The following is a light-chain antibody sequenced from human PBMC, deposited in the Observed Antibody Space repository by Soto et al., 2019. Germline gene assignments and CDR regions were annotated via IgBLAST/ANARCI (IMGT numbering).Light chain of an antibody. J-gene: IGKJ1*01. Sequence: EFVLTQSPGTLSLSPGERATLSCRASQSVAANYLAWYQQKPGQAPRLLIYGASNRATGIPDRFSGSGSGTDFTLTISRLEPEDFAVYYCQQYGSSGTFGQGTKVDI. CDR3: QQYGSSGT. V-gene: IGKV3-20*01. CDR1: QSVAANY. CDR2: GAS.